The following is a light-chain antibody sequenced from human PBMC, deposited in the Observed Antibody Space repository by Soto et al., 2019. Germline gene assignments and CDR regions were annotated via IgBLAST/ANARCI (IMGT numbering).Light chain of an antibody. Sequence: ITQSPSSLSESVGDSVTISCQSSQDISNNLNWYQQNPGKAPKLLIYAASSLQSGVPSRFRGSGSGTDFTLTISRLQPEDIATYYCEPEENLPTFAQGTRLE. CDR3: EPEENLPT. J-gene: IGKJ5*01. CDR1: QDISNN. CDR2: AAS. V-gene: IGKV1-33*01.